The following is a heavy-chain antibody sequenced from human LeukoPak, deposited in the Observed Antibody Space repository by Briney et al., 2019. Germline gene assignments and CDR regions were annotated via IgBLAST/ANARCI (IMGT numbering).Heavy chain of an antibody. CDR1: GFTFSSYW. D-gene: IGHD3-22*01. V-gene: IGHV3-7*01. Sequence: GGSLRLSCAASGFTFSSYWMSWVRQAPGKGLEWVANIKQDGSVKYYVDSVKGRFTISRDNAKNSLYLQMNSLRAEDTAVYYCARPYYDSSGSHFDYWGQGTLVTVSS. CDR3: ARPYYDSSGSHFDY. J-gene: IGHJ4*02. CDR2: IKQDGSVK.